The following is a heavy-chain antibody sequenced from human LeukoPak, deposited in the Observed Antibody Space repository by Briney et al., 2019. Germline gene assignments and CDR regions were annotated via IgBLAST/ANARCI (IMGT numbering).Heavy chain of an antibody. CDR1: GFTFSNYA. CDR3: AKRWGYDSSGY. Sequence: GGSLRLSCAASGFTFSNYAMTWVRQAPGKGLEWVSGITGSGGTTYYADSVKGRFTISRDNSKNTLYLQINSLRAEDTAVYYCAKRWGYDSSGYWGQGTLVTVSS. CDR2: ITGSGGTT. V-gene: IGHV3-23*01. J-gene: IGHJ4*02. D-gene: IGHD3-22*01.